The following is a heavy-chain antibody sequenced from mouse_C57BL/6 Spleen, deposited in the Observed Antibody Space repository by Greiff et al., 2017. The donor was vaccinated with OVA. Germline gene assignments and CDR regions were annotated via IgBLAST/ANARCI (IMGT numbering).Heavy chain of an antibody. D-gene: IGHD1-1*01. CDR3: VRHEIHYGSSFAY. CDR2: IRSKSNNYAT. J-gene: IGHJ3*01. V-gene: IGHV10-1*01. Sequence: EVMLVESGGGLVQPKGSLKLSCAASGFSFNTYAMNWVRQAPGKGLEWVARIRSKSNNYATYYADSVKDRFTISRDDSESKLYLQMNNVKTEDTAMYYCVRHEIHYGSSFAYWGQGTLVTVSA. CDR1: GFSFNTYA.